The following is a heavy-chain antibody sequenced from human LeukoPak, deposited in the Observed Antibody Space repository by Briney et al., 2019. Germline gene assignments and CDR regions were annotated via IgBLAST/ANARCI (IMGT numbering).Heavy chain of an antibody. CDR2: ISSSGGAT. CDR3: AKGRGYFYYMDV. CDR1: GFTFRGYA. Sequence: GGSLRLSCAASGFTFRGYAMSWVRQAPGTGLEWVSGISSSGGATYCADSVKGRFTISRGNSKNTLYLQMNSLRAEDTAVYYCAKGRGYFYYMDVWGKGTTVTVSS. V-gene: IGHV3-23*01. J-gene: IGHJ6*03.